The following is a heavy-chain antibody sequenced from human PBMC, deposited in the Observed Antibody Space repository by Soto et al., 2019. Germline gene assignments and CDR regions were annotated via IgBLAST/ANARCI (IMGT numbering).Heavy chain of an antibody. CDR3: AKHMDDSGYFYVEGADH. V-gene: IGHV3-30*18. Sequence: GGSLRLSCVASGFTFGRYAMHWVRQPPGRGLEWVAVISYTGANTYYVGSVRGRFTISRDNSKNTLYLQMNSLRAEDTAMYYCAKHMDDSGYFYVEGADHWGQGTLVT. CDR1: GFTFGRYA. CDR2: ISYTGANT. D-gene: IGHD3-22*01. J-gene: IGHJ4*02.